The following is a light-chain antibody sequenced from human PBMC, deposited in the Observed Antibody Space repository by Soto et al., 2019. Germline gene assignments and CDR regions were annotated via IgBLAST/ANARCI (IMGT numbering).Light chain of an antibody. CDR1: KLGDKY. Sequence: SSELTQPPSVSVSPGQTASIICSGDKLGDKYTCWYQQKPGQSPVLVIYQHSQRPSGIPERFSGSNSGNTATLTISGTQAMDEADYYCQAWDSSTDVVFGGGTKLTVL. V-gene: IGLV3-1*01. J-gene: IGLJ2*01. CDR3: QAWDSSTDVV. CDR2: QHS.